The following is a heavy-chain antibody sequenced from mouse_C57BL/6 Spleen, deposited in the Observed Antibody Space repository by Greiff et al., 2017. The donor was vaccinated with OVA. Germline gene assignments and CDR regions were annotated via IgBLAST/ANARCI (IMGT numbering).Heavy chain of an antibody. V-gene: IGHV5-6*02. Sequence: EVKLVESGGDLVKPGGSLKLSCAASGFTFSSYGMSWVRQTPDKRLEWVATISSGGSYTYYPDSVKGRFTISRDNAKNTLYLQMSSLKSEDTAMYDCARITTVVASDFDYWGQGTTLTVSS. CDR1: GFTFSSYG. J-gene: IGHJ2*01. CDR3: ARITTVVASDFDY. D-gene: IGHD1-1*01. CDR2: ISSGGSYT.